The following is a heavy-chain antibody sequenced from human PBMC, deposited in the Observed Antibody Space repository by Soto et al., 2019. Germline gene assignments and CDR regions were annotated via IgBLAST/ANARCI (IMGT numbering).Heavy chain of an antibody. CDR2: IIPIFGKA. J-gene: IGHJ5*02. CDR3: AREQQLVLVGWFDP. CDR1: GGTFSSYA. V-gene: IGHV1-69*01. D-gene: IGHD6-13*01. Sequence: QVPLVQSGAEVKKPGSSVKVSCKASGGTFSSYAISWVRQAPGQGLEWMGGIIPIFGKANYAQKFQGRVTITADDSTSTAYMELSSLRSEDTAVYYCAREQQLVLVGWFDPWGQGTLVTVSS.